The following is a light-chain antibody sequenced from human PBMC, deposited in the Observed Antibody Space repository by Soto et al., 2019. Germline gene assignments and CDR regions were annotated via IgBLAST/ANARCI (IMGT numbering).Light chain of an antibody. Sequence: QSALTQPASVSGSPGQSITISCTGTSSDIRAYKYVGWYQQHPGQAPKLMTYDVNNRPSGVSDRFSGSKSGNTASLTIAGLQAEDEADYYCCSYTSSNTVVFGGGTKLTVL. CDR2: DVN. CDR3: CSYTSSNTVV. V-gene: IGLV2-14*03. CDR1: SSDIRAYKY. J-gene: IGLJ3*02.